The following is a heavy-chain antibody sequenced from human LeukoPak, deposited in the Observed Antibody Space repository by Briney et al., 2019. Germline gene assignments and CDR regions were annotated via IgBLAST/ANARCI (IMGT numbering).Heavy chain of an antibody. V-gene: IGHV3-74*01. Sequence: GGSLRLSCSASGFTFSSYWMHWVRQAPGKGLVWVSRINSDGSTTNYADSVKGRFTISRDNAKNTLSLQMNSLTAEDTAVYYCAGDELEEAFDIWGQGTMVTVSS. D-gene: IGHD6-6*01. J-gene: IGHJ3*02. CDR3: AGDELEEAFDI. CDR2: INSDGSTT. CDR1: GFTFSSYW.